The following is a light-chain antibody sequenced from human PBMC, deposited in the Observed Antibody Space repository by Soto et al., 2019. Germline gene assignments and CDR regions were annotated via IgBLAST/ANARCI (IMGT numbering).Light chain of an antibody. CDR2: QAS. CDR3: QQYDNYPLT. Sequence: DIQMAQSPSTLSANVGDRVSITCRASQTIITWLAWYQQKPGKAPNLLIYQASTLETGVPSRFSGSGSGTEFTLTISGLQPDDFATSYCQQYDNYPLTFGGGTKVEI. V-gene: IGKV1-5*03. CDR1: QTIITW. J-gene: IGKJ4*01.